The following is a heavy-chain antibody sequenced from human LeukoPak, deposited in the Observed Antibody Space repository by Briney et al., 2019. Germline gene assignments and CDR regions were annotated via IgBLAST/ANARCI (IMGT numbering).Heavy chain of an antibody. V-gene: IGHV3-74*01. CDR1: GFTFSYYW. Sequence: PGGSLRLSCVASGFTFSYYWMHWVRQALGKGLVWVSRINHDGSSTTYADSVKGRFTISRDNAKNTLYLQMNSLRAEDTAVYYCARAPYTTGRGYYFDYWGQGTLVTVSS. CDR2: INHDGSST. J-gene: IGHJ4*02. CDR3: ARAPYTTGRGYYFDY. D-gene: IGHD2/OR15-2a*01.